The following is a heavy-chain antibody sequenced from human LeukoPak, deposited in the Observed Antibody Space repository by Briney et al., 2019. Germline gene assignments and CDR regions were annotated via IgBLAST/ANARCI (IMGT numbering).Heavy chain of an antibody. CDR2: ISAYNGNT. Sequence: ASVKVSCKASGYTFTSYGISWVRQAPGQGLEWMGWISAYNGNTNYAQKLQGRVTMTTDTSTRTANMELRSLTSVDTAVDFCARDGGGAYGDYVPFDYWGQGTLVTVSS. D-gene: IGHD4-17*01. CDR3: ARDGGGAYGDYVPFDY. J-gene: IGHJ4*02. V-gene: IGHV1-18*01. CDR1: GYTFTSYG.